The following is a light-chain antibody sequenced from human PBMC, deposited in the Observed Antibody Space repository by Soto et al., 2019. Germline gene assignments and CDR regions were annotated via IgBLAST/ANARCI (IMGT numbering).Light chain of an antibody. Sequence: EIVMTQSPATLSVSPGERATLSCRASQSVSSNLAWYQQKPGQAPRLVIFGASTRATGIPARFSGSGAATEFALTISSLQAKDFALYYCQQYGSWPPAFGPGTKVDIK. CDR1: QSVSSN. CDR2: GAS. V-gene: IGKV3-15*01. CDR3: QQYGSWPPA. J-gene: IGKJ3*01.